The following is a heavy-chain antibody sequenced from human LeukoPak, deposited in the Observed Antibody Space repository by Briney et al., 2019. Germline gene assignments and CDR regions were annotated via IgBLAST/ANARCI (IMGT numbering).Heavy chain of an antibody. CDR1: GGSFSGYY. J-gene: IGHJ5*02. Sequence: SETLSLTCAVYGGSFSGYYWSWIRQAPGKGLEWIGYISDNGSTNYNPSLRSRVIISVDTSKNQFSLKLSSVTAADTALYYCARYDYGDCWFDPWGQGTLVTVSS. V-gene: IGHV4-59*01. D-gene: IGHD4-17*01. CDR2: ISDNGST. CDR3: ARYDYGDCWFDP.